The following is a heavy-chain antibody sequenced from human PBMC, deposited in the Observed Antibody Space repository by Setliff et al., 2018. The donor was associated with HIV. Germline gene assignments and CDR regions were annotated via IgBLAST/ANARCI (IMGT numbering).Heavy chain of an antibody. J-gene: IGHJ3*02. V-gene: IGHV4-34*01. D-gene: IGHD1-1*01. CDR1: GGSFSGYY. Sequence: SETLSLTCAVYGGSFSGYYWSWIRQPPGKGLEWIGEINHSGSTNYNPSLKSRVTISVDTSKNQFSLKLSSVTAADTAVYYCAGGDQLVRRGVFNIWGPGTMVTVSS. CDR3: AGGDQLVRRGVFNI. CDR2: INHSGST.